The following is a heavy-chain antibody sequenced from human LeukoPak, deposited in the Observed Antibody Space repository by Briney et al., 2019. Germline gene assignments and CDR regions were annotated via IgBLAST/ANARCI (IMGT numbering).Heavy chain of an antibody. J-gene: IGHJ4*02. CDR1: GGSISSGGYY. Sequence: SQTLSLTCTVSGGSISSGGYYWSWIRQHPGKGLERIGYIYYSGSTYYNPSLKSRVTISVDTSKNQFSLKLSSVTAADTAVYYCARGGRGKSGFDYWGQGTLVTVSS. D-gene: IGHD2-15*01. CDR2: IYYSGST. V-gene: IGHV4-31*03. CDR3: ARGGRGKSGFDY.